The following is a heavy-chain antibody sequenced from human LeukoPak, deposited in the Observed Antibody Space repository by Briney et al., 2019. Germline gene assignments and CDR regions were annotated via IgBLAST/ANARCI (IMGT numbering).Heavy chain of an antibody. D-gene: IGHD3-10*01. Sequence: GGSLRLSCAASGFTFSSYEMNWVRQAPGKGLEWVSYISSSGSTIYYADSVKGRFTISRDNAKNSLYLQMNSLRAEDTAVYYCARAGYGSGSYYNVYWGQGTLVTVSS. CDR3: ARAGYGSGSYYNVY. V-gene: IGHV3-48*03. J-gene: IGHJ4*02. CDR1: GFTFSSYE. CDR2: ISSSGSTI.